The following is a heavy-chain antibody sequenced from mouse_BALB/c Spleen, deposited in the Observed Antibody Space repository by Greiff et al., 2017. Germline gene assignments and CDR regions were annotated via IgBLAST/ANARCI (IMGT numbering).Heavy chain of an antibody. CDR2: INPGSGGT. Sequence: QVQLQQSGAELVRPGTSVKVSCKASGYAFTNYLIEWVKQRPGQGLEWIGVINPGSGGTNYNEKFKGKATLTADKSSSTAYMQLSSLTSDDSAVYFCARNRVVTTFDCWGQGTTLTVSS. V-gene: IGHV1-54*01. J-gene: IGHJ2*01. D-gene: IGHD2-1*01. CDR3: ARNRVVTTFDC. CDR1: GYAFTNYL.